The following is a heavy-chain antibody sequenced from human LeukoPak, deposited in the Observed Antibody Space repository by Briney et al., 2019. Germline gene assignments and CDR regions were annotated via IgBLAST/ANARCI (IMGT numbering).Heavy chain of an antibody. J-gene: IGHJ4*02. Sequence: GGSLRLSCAASGFTFSSYAMSWVRQAPGKGLEWVSAISGSGGSTYYADSVKGRFTISRDNSKNTLYLQMNSLRAEDPAVYRGANRGRIAAAGQFDYWGQGTLVTVSS. V-gene: IGHV3-23*01. D-gene: IGHD6-13*01. CDR1: GFTFSSYA. CDR2: ISGSGGST. CDR3: ANRGRIAAAGQFDY.